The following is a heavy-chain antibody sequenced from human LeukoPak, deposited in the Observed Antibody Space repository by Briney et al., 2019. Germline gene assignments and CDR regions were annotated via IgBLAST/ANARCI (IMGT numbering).Heavy chain of an antibody. CDR1: GFNFSSYE. J-gene: IGHJ6*03. D-gene: IGHD5-12*01. Sequence: GGSLRLSCAASGFNFSSYEMNWVRQAPGNGLEWVSYISRSGSTAFYADSVKGRFTISRDNAKNSLYLQMNSLRAEDTAAYYCARASGPGYYYYYMDVWGKGTTVIVPS. CDR3: ARASGPGYYYYYMDV. CDR2: ISRSGSTA. V-gene: IGHV3-48*03.